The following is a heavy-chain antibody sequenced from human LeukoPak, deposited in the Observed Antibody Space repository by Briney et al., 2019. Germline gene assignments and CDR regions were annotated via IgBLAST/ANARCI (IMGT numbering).Heavy chain of an antibody. D-gene: IGHD5-18*01. CDR2: TNHSGST. J-gene: IGHJ4*02. CDR1: GWSFSGYY. CDR3: ARVAGYSYGSFDY. Sequence: SETLSLTCAVYGWSFSGYYWSWIRQPPGKGLEWIGETNHSGSTNYNPSLKSRVTISVDTSKNQFSLKLSSVTAADTAVYYCARVAGYSYGSFDYWGQGTLVTVSS. V-gene: IGHV4-34*01.